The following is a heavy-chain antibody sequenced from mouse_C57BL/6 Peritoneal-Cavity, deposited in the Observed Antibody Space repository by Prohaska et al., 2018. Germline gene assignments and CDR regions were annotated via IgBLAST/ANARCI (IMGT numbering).Heavy chain of an antibody. CDR1: GYAFTTYL. Sequence: QVQLQQSGAELVRPGTSVKVSCKASGYAFTTYLIEWVKQRPGQGLEWIGVINPGSGGTNYNEKFKGKATLTADKSSSTAYMQLSSLTSEDSAVYFCARSYYDYDAYAMDYWSQGTSVTVSS. J-gene: IGHJ4*01. CDR2: INPGSGGT. D-gene: IGHD2-4*01. V-gene: IGHV1-54*01. CDR3: ARSYYDYDAYAMDY.